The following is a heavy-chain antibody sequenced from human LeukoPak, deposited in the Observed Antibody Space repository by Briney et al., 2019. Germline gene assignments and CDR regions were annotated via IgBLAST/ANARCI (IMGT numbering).Heavy chain of an antibody. CDR2: INPHSGNT. J-gene: IGHJ4*02. Sequence: ASVKVSCKTSGYTFTASYMHWVRQAPGQGLEWMGWINPHSGNTHYAQKLQGRVTMTRDTSISTANMELGNLTSGDTAVYYCARGGIAAPSRGYWGQGTLVTVSS. CDR1: GYTFTASY. V-gene: IGHV1-2*02. D-gene: IGHD6-13*01. CDR3: ARGGIAAPSRGY.